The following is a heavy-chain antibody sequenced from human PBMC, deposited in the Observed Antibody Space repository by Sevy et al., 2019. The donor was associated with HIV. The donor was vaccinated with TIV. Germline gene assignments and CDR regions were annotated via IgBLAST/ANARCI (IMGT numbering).Heavy chain of an antibody. J-gene: IGHJ3*02. CDR3: ARGLYYYDSSGYSDAFDI. CDR2: FYPGNSDV. V-gene: IGHV5-51*01. Sequence: GESLKISCKGSGYIFKNYWIGWVRQLPGKGLEWMGIFYPGNSDVRYSPSFQGHVTISADKSISAAYLQWRSLKASDTAMYFCARGLYYYDSSGYSDAFDIWGQGTMVTVSS. CDR1: GYIFKNYW. D-gene: IGHD3-22*01.